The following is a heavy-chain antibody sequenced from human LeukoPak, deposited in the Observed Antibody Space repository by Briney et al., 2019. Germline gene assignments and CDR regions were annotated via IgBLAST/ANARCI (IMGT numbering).Heavy chain of an antibody. CDR2: MNPNSGNT. J-gene: IGHJ4*02. CDR3: ARDDFWSGYSR. V-gene: IGHV1-8*03. D-gene: IGHD3-3*01. Sequence: ASVKVSCKASGYTFTSYDINWVRQATGQGLEWMGWMNPNSGNTGYAQKFQGRVTITADKSTSTAYMELSSLRSEDTAVYYCARDDFWSGYSRWGQGTLVTVSS. CDR1: GYTFTSYD.